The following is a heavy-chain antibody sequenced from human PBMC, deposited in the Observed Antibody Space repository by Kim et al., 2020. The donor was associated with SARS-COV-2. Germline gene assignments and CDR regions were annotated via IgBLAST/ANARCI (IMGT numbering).Heavy chain of an antibody. CDR2: IKQDGSEK. CDR1: GFPFSSYW. CDR3: ARDGVEFN. J-gene: IGHJ4*02. Sequence: GGSLRLSCVASGFPFSSYWMSWVRQAPGKGLEWVANIKQDGSEKYYVDSVKGRFTISRDNAKNSLYLQMNSLRAEDTAVYYCARDGVEFNWGQGTLVTVSS. D-gene: IGHD3-10*01. V-gene: IGHV3-7*01.